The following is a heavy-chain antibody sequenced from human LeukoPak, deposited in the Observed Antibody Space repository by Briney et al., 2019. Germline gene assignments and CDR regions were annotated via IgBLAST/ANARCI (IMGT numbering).Heavy chain of an antibody. Sequence: GESLKISCKISEYSFTSYWIGWVRQMPGKGLEWMGIIYPGDSDTRYSPSFQGQVTISVDKSISTAYLQWSSLKASDTAMYYCAGHSTSNPFDYWGQGTLVTVSS. V-gene: IGHV5-51*01. CDR2: IYPGDSDT. D-gene: IGHD1-14*01. CDR1: EYSFTSYW. J-gene: IGHJ4*02. CDR3: AGHSTSNPFDY.